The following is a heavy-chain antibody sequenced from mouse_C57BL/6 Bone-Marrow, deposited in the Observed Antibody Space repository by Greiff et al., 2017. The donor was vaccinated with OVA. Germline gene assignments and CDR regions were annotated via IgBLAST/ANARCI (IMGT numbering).Heavy chain of an antibody. V-gene: IGHV14-4*01. CDR3: TAYGPLDY. D-gene: IGHD6-5*01. CDR1: GFNIKDDY. Sequence: EVQLQQSGAGLVRPGASVKLSCTASGFNIKDDYMHWVKQRPEQGLEWIGWIDPENGDTEYASKFQGKATITADTSSNTAYLQLSSLTSEDTAVYYCTAYGPLDYWGQGTTLTVSS. J-gene: IGHJ2*01. CDR2: IDPENGDT.